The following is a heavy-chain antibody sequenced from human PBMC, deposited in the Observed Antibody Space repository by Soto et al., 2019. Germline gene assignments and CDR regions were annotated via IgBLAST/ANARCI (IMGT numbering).Heavy chain of an antibody. Sequence: GGSLRLSCAASGFTFSSYWMSWVRQAPGKGLEWVANIKQDGSEKYYVDSVKGRFTISRDNAKNSLYLQMNSLRAEDTAVYYCAREAKGPDYYYYGMDVWGQGTTVTVSS. J-gene: IGHJ6*02. CDR3: AREAKGPDYYYYGMDV. CDR2: IKQDGSEK. V-gene: IGHV3-7*05. CDR1: GFTFSSYW.